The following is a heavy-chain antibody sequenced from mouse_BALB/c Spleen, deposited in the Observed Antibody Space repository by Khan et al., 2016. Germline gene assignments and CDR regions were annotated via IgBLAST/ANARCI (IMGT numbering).Heavy chain of an antibody. J-gene: IGHJ4*01. Sequence: EVQLQESGPGLVKPSQSLSLTCSVTGYSITSGYYWNWIRQFPGNKLEWMGYISYDGRNNYNPSLKNRISITRDTSKNQFFLKMNSVTTEDTATYYCARHYGSSYGGAMDYWGQGTSVTVSS. CDR3: ARHYGSSYGGAMDY. CDR1: GYSITSGYY. CDR2: ISYDGRN. V-gene: IGHV3-6*02. D-gene: IGHD1-1*01.